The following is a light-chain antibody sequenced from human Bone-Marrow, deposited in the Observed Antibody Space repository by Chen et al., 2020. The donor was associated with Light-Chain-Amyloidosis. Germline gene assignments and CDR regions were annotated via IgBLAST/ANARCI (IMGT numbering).Light chain of an antibody. CDR3: SSYTSSRTLV. CDR1: SSDVGGYNH. V-gene: IGLV2-14*03. Sequence: QSALTQPAPVFGSPGPSITISCTGTSSDVGGYNHVSWYQQHPGKAPQLMIYDASNRPSGVSNRFSGSKAGNTASLTISGLQAEDEADYYCSSYTSSRTLVFGGGTKLTVL. CDR2: DAS. J-gene: IGLJ2*01.